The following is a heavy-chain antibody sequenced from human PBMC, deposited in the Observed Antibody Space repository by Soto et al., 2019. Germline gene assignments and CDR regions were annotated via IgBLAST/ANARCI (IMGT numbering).Heavy chain of an antibody. V-gene: IGHV3-33*01. Sequence: QVQLVESGGGVVQPGRSLRLSCAASGFTFSSYGMHWVRQAPGKGLEWVAVIWYDGSNKYYADSVKGRFTISRDNSKNTLYLQMNSLRYGEAPVYYCARDDLTYGSGSRPDYWGQGTLVTVSS. D-gene: IGHD3-10*01. CDR1: GFTFSSYG. CDR2: IWYDGSNK. CDR3: ARDDLTYGSGSRPDY. J-gene: IGHJ4*02.